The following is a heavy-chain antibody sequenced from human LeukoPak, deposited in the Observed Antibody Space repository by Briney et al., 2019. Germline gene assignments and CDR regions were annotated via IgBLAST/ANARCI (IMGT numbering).Heavy chain of an antibody. Sequence: PGGSLRLSCTASGFAFSRYTMNWVRQAPGKGLEWVSYISSSGSTIYYADSVKGRFPISRDNAKNSLYLQMNSLRAEDTAVYYCASHYGSGSYYHYFDYWGQGTLVTVSS. V-gene: IGHV3-48*03. CDR2: ISSSGSTI. CDR1: GFAFSRYT. D-gene: IGHD3-10*01. J-gene: IGHJ4*02. CDR3: ASHYGSGSYYHYFDY.